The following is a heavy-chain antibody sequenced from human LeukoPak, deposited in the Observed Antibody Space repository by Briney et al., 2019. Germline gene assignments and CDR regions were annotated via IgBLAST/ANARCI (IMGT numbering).Heavy chain of an antibody. CDR2: ISYDGSNK. Sequence: GGSLRLSCAASGFTFSSYAMHWVRQAPGKGLEWVAVISYDGSNKYYADSVKGRFTISRDNSKNTLYLQMNSLRAEDTAVYYCAAGSGGSEGYWGQGTLVTVSS. V-gene: IGHV3-30*04. CDR3: AAGSGGSEGY. J-gene: IGHJ4*02. D-gene: IGHD3-10*01. CDR1: GFTFSSYA.